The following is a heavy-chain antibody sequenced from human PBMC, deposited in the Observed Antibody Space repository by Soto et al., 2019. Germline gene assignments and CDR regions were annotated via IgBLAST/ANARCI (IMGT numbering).Heavy chain of an antibody. J-gene: IGHJ5*02. Sequence: PGGSLRLSCAASGFTFSSYSMNWVRQAPGKGLEWVSSISSSSSYIYYADSVKGRFTISRDNAKNSLYLQMNSLRAEDTAVYYCAGGPHIVVVPAAISGHNWFDPWGQGTLVTVSS. D-gene: IGHD2-2*01. CDR1: GFTFSSYS. CDR3: AGGPHIVVVPAAISGHNWFDP. CDR2: ISSSSSYI. V-gene: IGHV3-21*01.